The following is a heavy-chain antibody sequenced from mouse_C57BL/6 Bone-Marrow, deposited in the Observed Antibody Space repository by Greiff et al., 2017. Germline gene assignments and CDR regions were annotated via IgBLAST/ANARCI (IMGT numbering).Heavy chain of an antibody. Sequence: EVQLVESGGGLVQPGGSLKLSCAASGFTFSDYGMAWVRQAPRKGPEWVAFISNLAYSIYYADTVTGRFTISRENAKNTLYLEMSSLRSEDTSMYYCARRAYYSNPYAMDYWGQGTSVTVSS. CDR1: GFTFSDYG. V-gene: IGHV5-15*01. CDR2: ISNLAYSI. J-gene: IGHJ4*01. CDR3: ARRAYYSNPYAMDY. D-gene: IGHD2-5*01.